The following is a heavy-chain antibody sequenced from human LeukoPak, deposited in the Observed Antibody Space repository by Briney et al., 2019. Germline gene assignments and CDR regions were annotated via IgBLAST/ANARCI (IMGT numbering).Heavy chain of an antibody. D-gene: IGHD1-26*01. CDR1: GFAFTDYY. CDR3: AKARYSGSYSHFDY. J-gene: IGHJ4*02. V-gene: IGHV3-11*04. Sequence: KAGVSLRLSCAASGFAFTDYYMSWIRQAPGKGLDWVSYISISGTTINYADSVKGRFTFSRDNSKNTLYLQMNSLRAEDTAVYYCAKARYSGSYSHFDYWGQGTLVTVSS. CDR2: ISISGTTI.